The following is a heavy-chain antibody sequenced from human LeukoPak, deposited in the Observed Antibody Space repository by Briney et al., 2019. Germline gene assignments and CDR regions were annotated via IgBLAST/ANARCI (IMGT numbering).Heavy chain of an antibody. CDR3: ATYRRYDYVTDAFDI. D-gene: IGHD3-16*01. Sequence: SETLSLTCTVSGGSISSYYRSWIRQPPGKGLEWIGYIYYSGSTNYNPSLKSRVTISVDTSKNQFSLKLSSVTAADTAVYYCATYRRYDYVTDAFDIWGQGTMVTVSS. J-gene: IGHJ3*02. CDR2: IYYSGST. V-gene: IGHV4-59*08. CDR1: GGSISSYY.